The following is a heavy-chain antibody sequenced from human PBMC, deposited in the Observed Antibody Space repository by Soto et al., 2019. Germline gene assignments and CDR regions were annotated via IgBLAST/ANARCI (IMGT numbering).Heavy chain of an antibody. Sequence: QVTLKESGPVLVKPTETLTLTCSVSAFSLSNARMGVSWIRQPPGKALEWLAHIFSKDAKSYNTSLKTRLTVSTDTSKSQVVLTMTYMDPVDTGTYYCARIQPGDEGGYFDSWGQGILVTVSS. V-gene: IGHV2-26*01. CDR1: AFSLSNARMG. CDR2: IFSKDAK. CDR3: ARIQPGDEGGYFDS. J-gene: IGHJ4*02. D-gene: IGHD7-27*01.